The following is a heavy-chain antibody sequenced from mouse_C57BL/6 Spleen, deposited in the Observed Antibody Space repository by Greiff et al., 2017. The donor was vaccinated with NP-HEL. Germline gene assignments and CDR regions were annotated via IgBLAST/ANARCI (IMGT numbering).Heavy chain of an antibody. D-gene: IGHD2-12*01. J-gene: IGHJ1*03. CDR1: GFTFSSYA. Sequence: EVQLVESGGGLVKPGGSLKLSCAASGFTFSSYAMSWVRQTPEKRLEWVATISDGGSYTYYPDNVKGRFTISRDNAKNNLYLQMSHLKSEDTAMYYCARAYTRYFDVWGTGTTVTVSS. V-gene: IGHV5-4*01. CDR2: ISDGGSYT. CDR3: ARAYTRYFDV.